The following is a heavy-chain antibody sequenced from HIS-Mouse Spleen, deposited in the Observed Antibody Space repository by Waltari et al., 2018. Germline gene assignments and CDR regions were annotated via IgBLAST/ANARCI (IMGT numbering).Heavy chain of an antibody. D-gene: IGHD6-13*01. Sequence: EVQLVESGGGLVQPGGSLRLSCAASGFTFSSYWMHWVRQAPGKGLVLGGGSLMKSYGSSTSYADSWKGRFTMSVDNAKNTRYLQMNSLRAEDTAVYYCARGMGSSWPYDAFDIWGQGTMVTVSS. CDR2: MKSYGSST. J-gene: IGHJ3*02. CDR3: ARGMGSSWPYDAFDI. V-gene: IGHV3-74*01. CDR1: GFTFSSYW.